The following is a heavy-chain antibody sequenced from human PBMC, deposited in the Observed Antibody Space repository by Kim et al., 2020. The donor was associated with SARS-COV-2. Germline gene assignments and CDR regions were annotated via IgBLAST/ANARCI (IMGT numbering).Heavy chain of an antibody. CDR2: IYPGDSDT. D-gene: IGHD3-10*01. Sequence: GESLKISCKGSGYSFSSYWIGWVRQMPGKGLEWMGIIYPGDSDTRYSPSFQGQVTISADKSISTAYLQWSSLKASDTAMYYCARQKSYYGSGYLEHYYSYATDVWGQGTTVTVSS. CDR1: GYSFSSYW. J-gene: IGHJ6*02. CDR3: ARQKSYYGSGYLEHYYSYATDV. V-gene: IGHV5-51*01.